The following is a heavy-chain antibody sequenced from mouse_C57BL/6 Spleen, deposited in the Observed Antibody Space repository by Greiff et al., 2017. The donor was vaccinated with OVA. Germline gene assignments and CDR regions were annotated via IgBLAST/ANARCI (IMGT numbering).Heavy chain of an antibody. CDR3: ARRSLYDGYYGGFAY. CDR1: GYAFSSYW. CDR2: IFPGAGDN. D-gene: IGHD2-3*01. V-gene: IGHV1-80*01. Sequence: QVQLQQSGAELVKPGASVKISCKASGYAFSSYWMNWVQQRPGKGLVWIGPIFPGAGDNNYTGKFKGKAPLTADKSSSTAYMQLSSLTSEDSAVYFCARRSLYDGYYGGFAYWGQGTLVTVSA. J-gene: IGHJ3*01.